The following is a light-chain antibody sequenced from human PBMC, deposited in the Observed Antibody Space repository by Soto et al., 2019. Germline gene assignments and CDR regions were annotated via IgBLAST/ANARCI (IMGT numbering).Light chain of an antibody. Sequence: EVVLTQSPATLSLSAGERASLSCRASQDVGSLIAWYQQKPGQPPRLLIYDASNRATGIPPRFGGSGSGTDFVLRISSLEPEDFAVYYSQQRRSWPITFGQGTRLEMK. CDR3: QQRRSWPIT. J-gene: IGKJ5*01. V-gene: IGKV3-11*01. CDR1: QDVGSL. CDR2: DAS.